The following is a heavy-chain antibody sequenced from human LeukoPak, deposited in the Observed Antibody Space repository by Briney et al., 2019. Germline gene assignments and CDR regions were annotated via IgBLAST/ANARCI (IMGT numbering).Heavy chain of an antibody. Sequence: PGGSLRLSCAASGFTFSSYAMSWVRQAPGKGLEWVSAISGSGGRTYYADSVKGRFTISRDNSKNTLYLQMNSLRAEDTAVYYCVKYTDDYSDYWGQGTLVTVSS. CDR1: GFTFSSYA. V-gene: IGHV3-23*01. CDR2: ISGSGGRT. J-gene: IGHJ4*02. CDR3: VKYTDDYSDY. D-gene: IGHD5-24*01.